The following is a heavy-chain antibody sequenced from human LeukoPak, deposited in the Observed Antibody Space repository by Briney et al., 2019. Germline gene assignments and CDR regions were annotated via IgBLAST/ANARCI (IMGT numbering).Heavy chain of an antibody. CDR3: ARDYSSSYNFDY. CDR1: GYTFTSYA. D-gene: IGHD6-13*01. CDR2: INAGNGNT. Sequence: GASVKVSCKASGYTFTSYAMHWVRQAPGQSLEWMGWINAGNGNTKYSQKFQGRVTIIRDTSASTAYMELSSLRSEDTAVYYCARDYSSSYNFDYWGQGTLVTASS. J-gene: IGHJ4*02. V-gene: IGHV1-3*01.